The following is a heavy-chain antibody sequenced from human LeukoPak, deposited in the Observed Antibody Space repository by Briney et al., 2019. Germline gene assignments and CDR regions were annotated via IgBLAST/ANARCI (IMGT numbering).Heavy chain of an antibody. CDR3: ARDEDAF. CDR1: GFPFSSYG. CDR2: IWSVGGAE. J-gene: IGHJ4*02. V-gene: IGHV3-33*01. Sequence: GGSLRLSCVASGFPFSSYGMHWVRQAPGKGLEWVAVIWSVGGAEYYADSVKGRFTISRDNVKNSLFLQLNSLRDEDTAVYYCARDEDAFGGQGTLVTVSS.